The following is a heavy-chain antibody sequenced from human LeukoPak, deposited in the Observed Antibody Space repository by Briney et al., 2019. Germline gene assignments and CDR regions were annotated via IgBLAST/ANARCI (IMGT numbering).Heavy chain of an antibody. CDR2: IKSKTDGGTT. CDR3: TTDAGYSSRWYNY. V-gene: IGHV3-15*01. Sequence: GSLRLSCSASGFTFSNAYMSWVRPAPGKGLEWVGRIKSKTDGGTTDYAAPVKGRFTISRDDSKNTLYLQMNSLKTEDTAVYYCTTDAGYSSRWYNYWGQGTLVTVSS. J-gene: IGHJ4*02. CDR1: GFTFSNAY. D-gene: IGHD6-13*01.